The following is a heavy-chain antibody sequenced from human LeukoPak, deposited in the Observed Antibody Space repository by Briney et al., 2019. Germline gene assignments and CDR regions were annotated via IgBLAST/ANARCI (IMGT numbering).Heavy chain of an antibody. CDR2: IYTSGST. D-gene: IGHD3-22*01. CDR3: ARLSSGRPHEYFQH. J-gene: IGHJ1*01. Sequence: SETLSLTCSVSDDSMISYHWSWIRQSAGKGLEWIGRIYTSGSTDYNPSLMSRVTMSVDTAKNQFSLKLRSVTAADTAVYYCARLSSGRPHEYFQHWGQGTLVTVSS. V-gene: IGHV4-4*07. CDR1: DDSMISYH.